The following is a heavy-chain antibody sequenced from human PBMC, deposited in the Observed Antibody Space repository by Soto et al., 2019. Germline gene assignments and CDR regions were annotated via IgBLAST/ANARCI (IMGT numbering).Heavy chain of an antibody. CDR2: INHSGST. Sequence: QVQLQQWGAGLLKPSETLSLTCAVYGGSFRGYYWRWIRQPPGTGLEWIGEINHSGSTNYNPSLKRRVTISVDTYKNQFSLRLSSVTAADTAVYYCASSIAARRRRDNWGPGTLFTV. D-gene: IGHD6-6*01. J-gene: IGHJ4*02. V-gene: IGHV4-34*01. CDR1: GGSFRGYY. CDR3: ASSIAARRRRDN.